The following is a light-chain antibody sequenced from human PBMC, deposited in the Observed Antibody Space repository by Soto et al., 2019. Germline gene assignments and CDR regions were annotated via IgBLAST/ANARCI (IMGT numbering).Light chain of an antibody. CDR2: EVT. CDR1: SSDVGAYNY. Sequence: QSVLTQPASVSGSPGQSITISCTGTSSDVGAYNYVSWYQHHPGKVPELLIYEVTNRPLGVSDRFSGSKSGNTASLTISGLQAEDEADYYCSSKRDSSTLFVFGTGTKVTVL. V-gene: IGLV2-14*01. J-gene: IGLJ1*01. CDR3: SSKRDSSTLFV.